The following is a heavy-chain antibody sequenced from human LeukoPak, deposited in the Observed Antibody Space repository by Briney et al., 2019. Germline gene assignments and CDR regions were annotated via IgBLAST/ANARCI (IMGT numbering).Heavy chain of an antibody. Sequence: GRSLRLSCAASGFTFSSYAMHWVRQAPGKGLEWVAVISYDGSNKYYADSVKGRFTISRDNSKNTLYLQMKSLRAEDTAVYYCARDFTPEYYYFGMDVWGRGTTVTVSS. CDR2: ISYDGSNK. V-gene: IGHV3-30-3*01. CDR3: ARDFTPEYYYFGMDV. J-gene: IGHJ6*02. CDR1: GFTFSSYA.